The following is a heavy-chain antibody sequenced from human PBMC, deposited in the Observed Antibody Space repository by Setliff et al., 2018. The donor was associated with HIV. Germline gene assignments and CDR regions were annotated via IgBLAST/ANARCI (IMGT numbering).Heavy chain of an antibody. V-gene: IGHV3-21*01. D-gene: IGHD4-17*01. Sequence: PGGSLRLSCAASGFTFSSYSMNWVRQAPGKGLEWVSSISSSSSYIYYADSVKGRFTISRDNAKNSLYLQMNSLRAEDTAVYYCARVYDYGDYPFDYWGQGTLVTVSS. CDR3: ARVYDYGDYPFDY. CDR1: GFTFSSYS. J-gene: IGHJ4*02. CDR2: ISSSSSYI.